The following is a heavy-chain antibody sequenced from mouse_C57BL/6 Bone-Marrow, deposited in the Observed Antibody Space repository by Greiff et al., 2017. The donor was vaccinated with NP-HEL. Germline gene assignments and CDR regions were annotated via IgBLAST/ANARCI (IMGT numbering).Heavy chain of an antibody. CDR2: INPNNGGT. V-gene: IGHV1-26*01. CDR1: GYTFTDYY. J-gene: IGHJ3*01. Sequence: GYTFTDYYMNWVKQSHGKSLEWIGDINPNNGGTSYNQKFKGKATLTVDKSSSTAYMELRSLTSEDSAVYYCFYYGSPFAYWGQGTLVTVSA. CDR3: FYYGSPFAY. D-gene: IGHD1-1*01.